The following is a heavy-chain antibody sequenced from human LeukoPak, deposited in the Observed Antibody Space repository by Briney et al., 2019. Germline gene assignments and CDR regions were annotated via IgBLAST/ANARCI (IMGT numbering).Heavy chain of an antibody. CDR1: GYTFHSYW. J-gene: IGHJ4*02. V-gene: IGHV5-51*01. CDR2: IYPGDSDT. CDR3: ARREVTTQIDY. D-gene: IGHD4-17*01. Sequence: GESLKISCKGSGYTFHSYWIAWVRQMPGKGLEWMGIIYPGDSDTRYSPSLQGQVTISADKSIRTAYLQWSSLKASDTAMYYCARREVTTQIDYWGQGTLVTVSS.